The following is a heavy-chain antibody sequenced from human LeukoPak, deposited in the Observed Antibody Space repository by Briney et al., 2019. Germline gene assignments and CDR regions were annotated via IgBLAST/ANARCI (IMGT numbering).Heavy chain of an antibody. CDR1: GGSISSSSYY. CDR3: ARLVDDAFDI. CDR2: IYYSGST. J-gene: IGHJ3*02. V-gene: IGHV4-39*06. Sequence: SETLSLTCTVSGGSISSSSYYWGWIRQSPGKGLEWIGSIYYSGSTYYNPSLKSRVTISVDTSKNQFPLKLSSVTAADTAVYYCARLVDDAFDIWGQGTMVTVSS. D-gene: IGHD2-15*01.